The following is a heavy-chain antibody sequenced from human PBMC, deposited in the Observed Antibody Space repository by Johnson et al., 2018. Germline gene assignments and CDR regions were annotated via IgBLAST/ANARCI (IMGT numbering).Heavy chain of an antibody. CDR3: ARGDKYDSNGYYYDAFDI. J-gene: IGHJ3*02. CDR1: GFSFSTDS. CDR2: INSESNYI. V-gene: IGHV3-48*04. Sequence: VQLQESGGGLVQPGGSLRLSCAASGFSFSTDSMNWVRQAPGKGLEWVSYINSESNYIAYADSVKCRLPISRDNAKNSVYLQMNSLTAEDKAVYYWARGDKYDSNGYYYDAFDIWGQGTMVTVAS. D-gene: IGHD3-22*01.